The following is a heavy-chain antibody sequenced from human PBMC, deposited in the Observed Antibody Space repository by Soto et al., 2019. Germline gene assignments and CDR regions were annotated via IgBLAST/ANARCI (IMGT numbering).Heavy chain of an antibody. CDR2: IIPIPGTA. CDR1: GGTFSSYA. J-gene: IGHJ6*02. V-gene: IGHV1-69*01. Sequence: QVQLVQSGAEVKKPGSSVKVSCTASGGTFSSYAISWVRQAPGQGLEWMGGIIPIPGTANYAQKFQGRVTITADESTSTAYMELSSLRSEDTAVYYCARSQGSSTSLEIYYYYYYGMDVWGQGPTVTVSS. CDR3: ARSQGSSTSLEIYYYYYYGMDV. D-gene: IGHD2-2*01.